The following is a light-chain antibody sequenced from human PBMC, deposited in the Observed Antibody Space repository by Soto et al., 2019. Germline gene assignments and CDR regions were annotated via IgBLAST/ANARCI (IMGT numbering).Light chain of an antibody. V-gene: IGKV3-15*01. CDR1: QAVGYN. CDR3: QQYGSSPPYT. J-gene: IGKJ2*01. Sequence: EVVMTQSRATLYVSPGERVTLSCRASQAVGYNLAWYQHKPGQAPRLLIYGASTRVTGIPTRFSGSGSGTEFTLTISSLQSEDFAVYYCQQYGSSPPYTFGQGTKLEIK. CDR2: GAS.